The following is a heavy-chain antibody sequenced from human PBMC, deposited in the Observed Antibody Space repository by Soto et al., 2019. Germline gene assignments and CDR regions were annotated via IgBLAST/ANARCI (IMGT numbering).Heavy chain of an antibody. J-gene: IGHJ6*03. CDR3: ARLSRAFGGVVASRPHYYYYMDV. D-gene: IGHD3-16*02. CDR2: GNHGGGT. CDR1: DVSFSDYY. Sequence: QVQLQLWGAGLLKPSETLSLTCAVNDVSFSDYYWSWIRQPPGKGLEWIGEGNHGGGTNYSPSLKSRAPTSVDTSTHQFSRRMSSVTAADTAVYFCARLSRAFGGVVASRPHYYYYMDVWGKGTTVTVSS. V-gene: IGHV4-34*01.